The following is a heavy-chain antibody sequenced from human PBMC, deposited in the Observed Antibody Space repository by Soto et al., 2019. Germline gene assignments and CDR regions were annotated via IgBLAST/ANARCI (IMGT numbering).Heavy chain of an antibody. CDR3: ARDVSSSIDC. D-gene: IGHD6-6*01. CDR2: INAGNGDT. Sequence: QVQLVQSGAEVKEPGASVKVSCKASGDTFTAYGFHWVGQAPGHRLEWMGWINAGNGDTKYSQKFQDRVTITRDTSASIAYMEMSSLRSEDTTVYYCARDVSSSIDCWGQGTLVTVSS. V-gene: IGHV1-3*01. J-gene: IGHJ4*02. CDR1: GDTFTAYG.